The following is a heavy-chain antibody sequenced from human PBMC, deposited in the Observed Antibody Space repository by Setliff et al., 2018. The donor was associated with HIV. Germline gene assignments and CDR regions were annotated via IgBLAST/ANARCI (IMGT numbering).Heavy chain of an antibody. J-gene: IGHJ6*03. Sequence: SETLSLTCAVYGGSFSGYYWSWIRQSPGKGLEWIGYVYSRGTTNYNPSFKSRVSISLDTSKNQFSLTLSSVTAADTAVYYCASSQGYDFWSGPTGYYMDVWGKGTTVTVSS. V-gene: IGHV4-34*01. D-gene: IGHD3-3*01. CDR1: GGSFSGYY. CDR2: VYSRGTT. CDR3: ASSQGYDFWSGPTGYYMDV.